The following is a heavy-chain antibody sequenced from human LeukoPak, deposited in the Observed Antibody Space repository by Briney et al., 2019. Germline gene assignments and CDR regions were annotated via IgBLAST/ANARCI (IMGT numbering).Heavy chain of an antibody. Sequence: GRSLRLSCAASGFTFSNYGMRWVRQAPGKGLVWVSRIKSDGITITYADSVKGRFTISRDNAKNTLYLQMNSLRAEDTAVYYCLRDLNWSLDQWGQGTLVTVSS. CDR2: IKSDGITI. V-gene: IGHV3-74*01. CDR1: GFTFSNYG. D-gene: IGHD1-20*01. CDR3: LRDLNWSLDQ. J-gene: IGHJ4*02.